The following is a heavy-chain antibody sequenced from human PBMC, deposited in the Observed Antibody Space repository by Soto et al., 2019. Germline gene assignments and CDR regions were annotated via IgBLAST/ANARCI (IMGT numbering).Heavy chain of an antibody. CDR3: ARGGRTRFAY. J-gene: IGHJ4*02. D-gene: IGHD4-17*01. Sequence: QVQLVESGGGLVNPGGSLRLSCAASGFRFTDYYMSWLRQSPGKGLEWVSTILTTGSTIYYADSVKGRFTTSRDNAKNSVFLQMNSLGAEDTAMYYCARGGRTRFAYWGQGTRVTVSS. CDR1: GFRFTDYY. V-gene: IGHV3-11*01. CDR2: ILTTGSTI.